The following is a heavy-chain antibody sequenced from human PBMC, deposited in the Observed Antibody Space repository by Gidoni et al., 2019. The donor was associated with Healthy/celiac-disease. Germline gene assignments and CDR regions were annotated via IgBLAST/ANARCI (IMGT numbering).Heavy chain of an antibody. CDR1: GVSFSGYY. J-gene: IGHJ6*02. Sequence: QVQLQQWGAGLLKPSETLSLTCAVYGVSFSGYYWSWIRQPPGKGLEWIGEINHSGSTNYNPSLKSRVTISVDTSKNQFSLKLSSVTAADTTVYYCAHLMTTVTPRPYYYYGMDVWGQGTTVTVSS. CDR2: INHSGST. CDR3: AHLMTTVTPRPYYYYGMDV. D-gene: IGHD4-17*01. V-gene: IGHV4-34*01.